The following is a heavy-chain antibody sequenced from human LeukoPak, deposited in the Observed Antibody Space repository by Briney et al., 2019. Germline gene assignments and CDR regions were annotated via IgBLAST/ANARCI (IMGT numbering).Heavy chain of an antibody. Sequence: GGSLRLSCAASGFTFDDYAMHWVRQAPGKGLEWVSLISWDGVSTYYADSVKGRFTISRDISKNSLYLQMNSLRIEDTALYYCTKDSSGRFYYFGSWGQGNLVTVSS. D-gene: IGHD1-26*01. CDR2: ISWDGVST. J-gene: IGHJ4*02. CDR1: GFTFDDYA. CDR3: TKDSSGRFYYFGS. V-gene: IGHV3-43*02.